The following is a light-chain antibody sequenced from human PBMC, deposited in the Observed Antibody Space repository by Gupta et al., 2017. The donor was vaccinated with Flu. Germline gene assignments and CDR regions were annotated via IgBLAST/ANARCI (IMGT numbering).Light chain of an antibody. J-gene: IGLJ3*02. V-gene: IGLV2-14*01. CDR2: EVS. Sequence: SALTQPASVSGSPGPSITISCTGTSRDVGGYNYVCWYQQHPGKAPNLMIYEVSKRSAAVSTRFSASTSGNTASLTISVHTVEEAADYYFCADTSSSSWVFGGGTKLTVL. CDR3: CADTSSSSWV. CDR1: SRDVGGYNY.